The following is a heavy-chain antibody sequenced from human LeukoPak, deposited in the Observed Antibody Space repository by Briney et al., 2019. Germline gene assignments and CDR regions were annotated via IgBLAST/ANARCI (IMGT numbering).Heavy chain of an antibody. D-gene: IGHD2-2*01. J-gene: IGHJ3*02. V-gene: IGHV4-34*01. CDR3: ARGSYRDIVVVPAAPGGDAFDI. Sequence: PSETLSLTCAVYGGSFSGYYWSWIRQPPGKGLEWIGEINHSGSTNYNPSLKSRVTISVDTSKNQFSLKLSSVTAADAAVYYCARGSYRDIVVVPAAPGGDAFDIWGQGTMVTVSS. CDR1: GGSFSGYY. CDR2: INHSGST.